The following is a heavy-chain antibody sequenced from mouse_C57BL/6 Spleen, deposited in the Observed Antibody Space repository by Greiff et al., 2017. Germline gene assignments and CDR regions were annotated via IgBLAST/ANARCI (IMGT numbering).Heavy chain of an antibody. J-gene: IGHJ3*01. D-gene: IGHD1-1*01. Sequence: EVQLVESGGGLVKPGGSLKLSCAASGFTFSDYGMHWVRQAPEKGLEWVAYISSGSSTIYYADTVKGRFTISRDNAKNTLFLQMTSLRSEDTAMYYCASEGYGSSYEAWFAYWGQGTLVTVSA. V-gene: IGHV5-17*01. CDR1: GFTFSDYG. CDR2: ISSGSSTI. CDR3: ASEGYGSSYEAWFAY.